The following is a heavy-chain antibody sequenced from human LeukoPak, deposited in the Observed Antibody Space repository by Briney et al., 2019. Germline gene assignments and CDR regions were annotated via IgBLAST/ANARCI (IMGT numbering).Heavy chain of an antibody. Sequence: GGPLRLSCAASGFTFSSYGMHWVRQAPGKGLEWVAFIRYDGSNKYYADSVKGRFAISRDNSKNTLYLQMNSLRAEDTAVYYCAKDAIAVAAYYYMDVWGKGTTVTVSS. J-gene: IGHJ6*03. CDR1: GFTFSSYG. D-gene: IGHD6-19*01. CDR2: IRYDGSNK. CDR3: AKDAIAVAAYYYMDV. V-gene: IGHV3-30*02.